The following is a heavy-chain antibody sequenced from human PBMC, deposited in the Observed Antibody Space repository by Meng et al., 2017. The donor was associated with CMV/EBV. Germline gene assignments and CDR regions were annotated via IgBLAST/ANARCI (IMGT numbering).Heavy chain of an antibody. CDR2: IIPIFGTA. CDR3: ASGRGEITIFGVVTAETSYYYGMDV. D-gene: IGHD3-3*01. Sequence: SVKVSCKASGGTFSSYAISWVRQAPGQGLEWMGGIIPIFGTANYAQKFQGRVTITTDESTSTAYTELSSLRSEDTAVYYCASGRGEITIFGVVTAETSYYYGMDVWGQGTTVTVSS. V-gene: IGHV1-69*05. CDR1: GGTFSSYA. J-gene: IGHJ6*02.